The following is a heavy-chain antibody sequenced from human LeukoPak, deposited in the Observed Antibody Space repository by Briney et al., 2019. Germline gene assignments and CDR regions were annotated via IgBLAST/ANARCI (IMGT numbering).Heavy chain of an antibody. V-gene: IGHV3-23*01. CDR2: ISGSGGST. CDR1: GFTFSGYA. Sequence: GGSLRLSCAASGFTFSGYAMSWVRQAPGKGLEWVAAISGSGGSTYYADSVKGRFTISRDNSENTLYLQMNSLRAEDTAVYYCAKENGDWYYFDYWGQGTLVTVSS. CDR3: AKENGDWYYFDY. J-gene: IGHJ4*02. D-gene: IGHD4-17*01.